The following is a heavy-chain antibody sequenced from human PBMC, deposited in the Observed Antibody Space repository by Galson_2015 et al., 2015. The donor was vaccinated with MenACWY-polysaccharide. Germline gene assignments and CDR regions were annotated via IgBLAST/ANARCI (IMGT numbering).Heavy chain of an antibody. V-gene: IGHV1-69*08. CDR3: ARDKGILQLDVFDI. CDR2: IIPILGNP. CDR1: GGTFNSYN. J-gene: IGHJ3*02. Sequence: SVKVSCKASGGTFNSYNIYWVRQAPGQGLEWMGRIIPILGNPNYAQKFQGRVTITADKSSNTVYMELSSLRSEDTAIYYCARDKGILQLDVFDIRGQGALVTVSS. D-gene: IGHD4-11*01.